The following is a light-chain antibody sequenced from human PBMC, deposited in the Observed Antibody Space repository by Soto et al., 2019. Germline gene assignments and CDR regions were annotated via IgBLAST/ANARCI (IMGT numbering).Light chain of an antibody. CDR1: QSVSSSY. Sequence: IVLTQSSVTLAFSPVQRHTLSYQASQSVSSSYLAWYQQKPGQAPRLLIHGASSRATGIPDRISGSGSGTDFTLTISRLEPEDFAVYYCQQYGSSPITFGQGTRLEIK. J-gene: IGKJ5*01. CDR2: GAS. CDR3: QQYGSSPIT. V-gene: IGKV3-20*01.